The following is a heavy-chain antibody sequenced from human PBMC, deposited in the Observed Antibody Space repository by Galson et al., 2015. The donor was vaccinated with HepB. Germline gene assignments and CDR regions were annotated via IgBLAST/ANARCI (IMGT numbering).Heavy chain of an antibody. J-gene: IGHJ6*02. CDR3: ARIDTVTTNYYYYGMDV. CDR2: IYPGDSDT. CDR1: GYSFTSYW. V-gene: IGHV5-51*03. D-gene: IGHD4-11*01. Sequence: QSGAEVKKPGESLKISCKGSGYSFTSYWIGWVRQMPGKGLEWMGIIYPGDSDTRYSPSFQGQVTISADKSISTAYLQRSSLKASDTAMYYCARIDTVTTNYYYYGMDVWGQGTTVTVSS.